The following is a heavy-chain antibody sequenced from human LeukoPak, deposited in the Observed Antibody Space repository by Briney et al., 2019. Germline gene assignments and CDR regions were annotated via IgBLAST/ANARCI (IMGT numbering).Heavy chain of an antibody. Sequence: GVSLRLSCAASGFTFSDYYMSWIRQAPGKGPEWVSYISSPGISIFYADSVKGRFTVSRDNTKNSLFLQMNSLRVEDTAVYYCARVSPYYYGAGPYYVIYWGQGTLVTVSS. CDR2: ISSPGISI. V-gene: IGHV3-11*01. J-gene: IGHJ4*02. CDR3: ARVSPYYYGAGPYYVIY. D-gene: IGHD3-10*01. CDR1: GFTFSDYY.